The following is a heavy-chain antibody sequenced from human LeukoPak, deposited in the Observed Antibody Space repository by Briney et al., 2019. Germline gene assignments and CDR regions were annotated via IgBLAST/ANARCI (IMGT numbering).Heavy chain of an antibody. V-gene: IGHV1-46*01. CDR1: GYTFTSFY. D-gene: IGHD6-13*01. Sequence: ASVKVSCKASGYTFTSFYMHWVRLAPGQGLEWMGIINPSGGRTSYAQKFQDRVTVTRDTSTSTLYMELRSLRSEDTAVYYCSKPGYASSWSRNFDYWGQGTLVTVSS. CDR3: SKPGYASSWSRNFDY. J-gene: IGHJ4*02. CDR2: INPSGGRT.